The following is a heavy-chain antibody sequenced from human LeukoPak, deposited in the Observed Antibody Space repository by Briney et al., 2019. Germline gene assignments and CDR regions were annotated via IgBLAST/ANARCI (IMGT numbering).Heavy chain of an antibody. D-gene: IGHD1-26*01. V-gene: IGHV3-7*05. CDR1: GFTFSSHW. CDR2: IKEDGSEK. CDR3: VRSGGY. J-gene: IGHJ4*02. Sequence: GGSLRLSCAASGFTFSSHWMNWVRQAPGKGPERVANIKEDGSEKYYVDSVKGRFTISRDNAKNSLCLQMDSLRAEDTAIYYCVRSGGYWGQGTLVTVSS.